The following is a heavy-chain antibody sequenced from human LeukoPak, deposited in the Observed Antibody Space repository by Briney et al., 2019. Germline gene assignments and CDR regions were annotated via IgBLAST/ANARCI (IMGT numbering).Heavy chain of an antibody. D-gene: IGHD5-18*01. J-gene: IGHJ4*02. CDR3: ARVGYSYGLGYFDY. CDR1: GGSISSGGYY. V-gene: IGHV4-31*03. CDR2: IYYSGST. Sequence: SETLSLTCTVSGGSISSGGYYWSWIRQHLGKGLEWIGYIYYSGSTYYNPSLKSRVTISVDTSKNQFSLKLSSVTAADTAVYYCARVGYSYGLGYFDYWGQGTLVTVSS.